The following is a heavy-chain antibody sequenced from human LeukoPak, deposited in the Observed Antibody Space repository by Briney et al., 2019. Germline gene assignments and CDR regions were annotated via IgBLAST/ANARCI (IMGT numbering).Heavy chain of an antibody. J-gene: IGHJ6*02. CDR3: ARDWYYDILADTSYYGMDV. Sequence: GASAKVSCKAFGYTFTSYALLWVRQAPGQRLEWMGWINAGTDDTKYSQKFQGRVSITRDTSASTAYLELSSLRSEDTAVYYCARDWYYDILADTSYYGMDVWGQGTTATVSS. CDR1: GYTFTSYA. V-gene: IGHV1-3*01. CDR2: INAGTDDT. D-gene: IGHD3-9*01.